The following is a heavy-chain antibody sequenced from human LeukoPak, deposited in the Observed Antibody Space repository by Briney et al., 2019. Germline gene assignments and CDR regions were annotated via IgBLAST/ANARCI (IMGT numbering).Heavy chain of an antibody. D-gene: IGHD4-23*01. CDR1: GGSFSGYY. CDR3: ARVAKGVVTGRVTWFDP. Sequence: SETLSLTCAVYGGSFSGYYWSWIRQPPGKGLEWIGEINHSGSTNYNPSLKSRVTISVDTSKNQFSLKLSSVTAADTAVYYCARVAKGVVTGRVTWFDPWGQGTLGTVSS. V-gene: IGHV4-34*01. J-gene: IGHJ5*02. CDR2: INHSGST.